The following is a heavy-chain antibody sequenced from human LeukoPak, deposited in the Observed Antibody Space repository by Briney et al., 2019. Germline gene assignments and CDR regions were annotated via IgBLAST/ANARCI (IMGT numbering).Heavy chain of an antibody. CDR2: ISGSGGST. Sequence: GGSLRLSCAASGFTFSSYAMSWVRQAPGKGLEWVSAISGSGGSTYYADSVKGRFTISRDNYKNPLYLQMNSLRAEDTAVYYCAKVSGYSGSYASNYFDYWGQGTLVTVSS. CDR3: AKVSGYSGSYASNYFDY. CDR1: GFTFSSYA. D-gene: IGHD1-26*01. V-gene: IGHV3-23*01. J-gene: IGHJ4*02.